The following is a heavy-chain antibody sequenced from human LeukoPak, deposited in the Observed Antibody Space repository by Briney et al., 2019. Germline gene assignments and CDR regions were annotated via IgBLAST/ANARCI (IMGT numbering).Heavy chain of an antibody. D-gene: IGHD2-2*01. V-gene: IGHV3-74*01. J-gene: IGHJ5*02. Sequence: GGSLRLSCAASGFSFSSYWMHWVRQAPGRGLGWVSRITSDGSSTSYADSVKGRFTISRDNAKNTLHLQMNSLRAEDTAVYYCARDRACSSTSCHTNGFDPWGQGTLVTVSS. CDR2: ITSDGSST. CDR3: ARDRACSSTSCHTNGFDP. CDR1: GFSFSSYW.